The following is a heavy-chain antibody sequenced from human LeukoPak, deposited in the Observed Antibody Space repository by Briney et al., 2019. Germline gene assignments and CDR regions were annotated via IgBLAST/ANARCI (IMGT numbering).Heavy chain of an antibody. CDR1: GGPISSYY. D-gene: IGHD7-27*01. CDR3: ARAIRTGLGIGSFDG. J-gene: IGHJ4*02. V-gene: IGHV4-4*07. Sequence: PSETLSLTCTVSGGPISSYYWSWIRQPAGKGLEWIGRIYTSGSTNYNPSLKSRVTMSVDTSKNQFSLKLNSLTAADTAVYYCARAIRTGLGIGSFDGWGQGTLVTVSS. CDR2: IYTSGST.